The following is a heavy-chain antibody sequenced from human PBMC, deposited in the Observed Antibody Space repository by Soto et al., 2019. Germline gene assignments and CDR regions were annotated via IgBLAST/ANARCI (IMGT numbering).Heavy chain of an antibody. CDR3: AKDVWKGRVGYFDY. CDR1: GFTFSSYG. D-gene: IGHD1-1*01. J-gene: IGHJ4*02. V-gene: IGHV3-30*18. Sequence: GGSLRLSCAASGFTFSSYGMHWVRQAPGKGLEWVAVISYDGSNKYYADSVKGRFTISRDNSKNTLYLQMNSLRAEDTAVYYCAKDVWKGRVGYFDYWGQGTLVTVSS. CDR2: ISYDGSNK.